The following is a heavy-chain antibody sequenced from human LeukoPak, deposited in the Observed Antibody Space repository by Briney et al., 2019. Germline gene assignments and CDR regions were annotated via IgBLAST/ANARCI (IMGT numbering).Heavy chain of an antibody. V-gene: IGHV4-31*03. CDR3: ARDSGDWFDP. D-gene: IGHD3-10*01. CDR1: GGSISSGGYY. Sequence: SQTLSLTCTVSGGSISSGGYYWSWIRQHPGKGLEWIGYIYYSGSTYYNPSLKSRVTISVDTSKNQFSLKLSSVTAADTAMYYCARDSGDWFDPWGQGTLVTVSS. J-gene: IGHJ5*02. CDR2: IYYSGST.